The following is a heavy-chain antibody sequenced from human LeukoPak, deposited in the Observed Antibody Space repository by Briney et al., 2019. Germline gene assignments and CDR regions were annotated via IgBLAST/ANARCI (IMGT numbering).Heavy chain of an antibody. D-gene: IGHD3-22*01. J-gene: IGHJ5*02. Sequence: SETLSLTCSVYGGCFRGYYWSWIRQPPGKWLEWIGEINHSGSTNYNPSLKSRVTISVDTSKNQFSLKLSSVTAADTAVYYCARWSSNYYDSSGRRFDPWGQGTLVTVSS. CDR2: INHSGST. CDR3: ARWSSNYYDSSGRRFDP. V-gene: IGHV4-34*01. CDR1: GGCFRGYY.